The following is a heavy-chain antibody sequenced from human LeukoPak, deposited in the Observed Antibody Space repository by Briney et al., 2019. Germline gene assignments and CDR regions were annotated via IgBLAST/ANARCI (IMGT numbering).Heavy chain of an antibody. J-gene: IGHJ4*02. CDR3: ARGVIAAGGNDFDY. V-gene: IGHV4-39*07. Sequence: SETLSLTCTVSGGSISSSSSYWGWIRQPPGKGLEWIGSIYYSGSTYYNPSLKSRVTMSVDTSTNQLSLKVISVTAADTAVYYCARGVIAAGGNDFDYWGQGTLVTVSS. CDR2: IYYSGST. CDR1: GGSISSSSSY. D-gene: IGHD6-13*01.